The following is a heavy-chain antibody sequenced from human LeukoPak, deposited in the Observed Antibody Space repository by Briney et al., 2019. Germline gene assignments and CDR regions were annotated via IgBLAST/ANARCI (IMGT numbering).Heavy chain of an antibody. Sequence: PETLSLTCTVSGYSISSGYYWGWIRQPPGKGLEWIGSIYHSGSTYYDPSLKSRVTISVDTSKNQFSLKLSSVTAADTAVYYCARDYYDILTGYSKTDYWGQGTLVTVSS. CDR1: GYSISSGYY. CDR2: IYHSGST. V-gene: IGHV4-38-2*02. J-gene: IGHJ4*02. D-gene: IGHD3-9*01. CDR3: ARDYYDILTGYSKTDY.